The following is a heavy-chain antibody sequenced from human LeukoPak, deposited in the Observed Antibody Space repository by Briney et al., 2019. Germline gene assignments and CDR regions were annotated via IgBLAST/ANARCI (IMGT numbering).Heavy chain of an antibody. CDR2: IKQDGSEK. J-gene: IGHJ4*02. V-gene: IGHV3-7*01. CDR3: ARVAISASGYCFDY. CDR1: GFTFSSYW. D-gene: IGHD3-3*01. Sequence: PGGSLRLSCAASGFTFSSYWMSWVRQAPGKGLEWVANIKQDGSEKYYVDSVKGRFTISRDNAKNSLYLQMNSLRAEDTAVYYCARVAISASGYCFDYWGQGTLVTVSS.